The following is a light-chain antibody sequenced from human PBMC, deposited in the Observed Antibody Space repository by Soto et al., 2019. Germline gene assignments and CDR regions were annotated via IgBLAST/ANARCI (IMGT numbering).Light chain of an antibody. V-gene: IGKV3-20*01. CDR2: GVS. Sequence: PGERATLSCRASQSVSSTFLAWYQQKPGQAPRLLIYGVSKRATGIPDRFSGSGSGTDFTLTISRLEPEDFAVYFCGQFVSAPPRTFGQGTKVEIK. CDR1: QSVSSTF. J-gene: IGKJ1*01. CDR3: GQFVSAPPRT.